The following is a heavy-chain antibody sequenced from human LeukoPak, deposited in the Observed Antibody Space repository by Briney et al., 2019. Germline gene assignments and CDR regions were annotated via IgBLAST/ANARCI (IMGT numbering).Heavy chain of an antibody. CDR3: ARGSSGSTYYYMDV. J-gene: IGHJ6*03. CDR2: VSGSGGRT. V-gene: IGHV3-23*01. CDR1: GFTFSSYA. Sequence: PGGSLRLSCAASGFTFSSYAMSWVRQAPGRGLDWISAVSGSGGRTYYAESVKGRFTISRDDLKNTLYLQMNSLRVEETAVYYCARGSSGSTYYYMDVWGKGTTVSVCS. D-gene: IGHD3-22*01.